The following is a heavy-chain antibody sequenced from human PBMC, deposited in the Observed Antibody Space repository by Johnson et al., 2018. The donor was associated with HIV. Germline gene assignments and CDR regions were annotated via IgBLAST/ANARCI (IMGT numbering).Heavy chain of an antibody. Sequence: GQLVESGGGLVQPGGSLRLSCAASGFTVSSNYMSWVRRAPGKGLEWVGRIKSRTDGGTTDYTAPVKGRFTISRDDSKNTLYLQMNSLKTEDTAVYFCTTRTWSDAFDIWGRGTMVTVSS. CDR2: IKSRTDGGTT. D-gene: IGHD1-1*01. V-gene: IGHV3-15*01. CDR3: TTRTWSDAFDI. CDR1: GFTVSSNY. J-gene: IGHJ3*02.